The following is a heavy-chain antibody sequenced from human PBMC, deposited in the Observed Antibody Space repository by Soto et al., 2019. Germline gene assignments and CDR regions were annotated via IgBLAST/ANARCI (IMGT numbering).Heavy chain of an antibody. CDR2: ISSGPVTT. V-gene: IGHV3-48*02. Sequence: EVQLVNSGGGLVQPGGSLRLSGLASGFTFSSYGMNWVRQAPGKGLEWVSYISSGPVTTNYADSVKGRFTISRDNAKSSLYLQLNSLRDDDTAVYYCARGGAARPDYWGQGTLVIVSS. J-gene: IGHJ4*02. D-gene: IGHD2-15*01. CDR1: GFTFSSYG. CDR3: ARGGAARPDY.